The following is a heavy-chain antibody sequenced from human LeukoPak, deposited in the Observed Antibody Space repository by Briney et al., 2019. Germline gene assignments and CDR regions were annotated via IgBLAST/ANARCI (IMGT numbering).Heavy chain of an antibody. J-gene: IGHJ4*02. CDR3: AKDRGWNYEDYFDY. V-gene: IGHV3-33*06. D-gene: IGHD1-7*01. CDR2: IWYDGSNK. CDR1: GFTFSSYA. Sequence: GGSLRLSCAASGFTFSSYAMSWVRQAPGKGLEWVAVIWYDGSNKHYADSVKGRFTISRDNSKNTLYLQMNSLRAEDTAVYYCAKDRGWNYEDYFDYWGQGTLVTVSS.